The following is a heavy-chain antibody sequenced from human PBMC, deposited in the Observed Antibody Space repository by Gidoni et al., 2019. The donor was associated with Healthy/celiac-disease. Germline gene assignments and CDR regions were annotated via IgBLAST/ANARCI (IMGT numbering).Heavy chain of an antibody. Sequence: EVQLVESGGGLVQPGRSLRLSCAASGFTFDAYAMHWVRQAPGKGLEWVSGISWNSGSIGYADSVKGRFTISRDNAKNSLYLQMNSLRAEDTALYYCASGIVGATTTDWYFDLWGRGTLVTVSS. CDR3: ASGIVGATTTDWYFDL. D-gene: IGHD1-26*01. CDR2: ISWNSGSI. V-gene: IGHV3-9*01. CDR1: GFTFDAYA. J-gene: IGHJ2*01.